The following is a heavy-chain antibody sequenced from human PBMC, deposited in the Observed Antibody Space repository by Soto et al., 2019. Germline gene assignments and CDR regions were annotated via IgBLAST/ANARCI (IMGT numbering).Heavy chain of an antibody. D-gene: IGHD3-3*01. CDR1: GGSISSAGSY. CDR3: ARAPEPPPIFGVVRPYFFDF. J-gene: IGHJ4*02. Sequence: QVQLQESGPGLVQSSQTLSLTCTVWGGSISSAGSYWSWIPQRPGQGLEWIGYIFYSDSFYYTPSLKGRVLILADTSKNKLTLKLNSVTYSATAVYYGARAPEPPPIFGVVRPYFFDFWGQGTLVTVSS. V-gene: IGHV4-31*03. CDR2: IFYSDSF.